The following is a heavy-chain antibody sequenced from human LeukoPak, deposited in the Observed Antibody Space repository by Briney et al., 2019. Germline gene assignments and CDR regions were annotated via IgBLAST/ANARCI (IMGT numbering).Heavy chain of an antibody. CDR2: INHSGST. CDR1: GGSISSGSYY. J-gene: IGHJ4*02. D-gene: IGHD6-6*01. Sequence: SQTLSLTCTISGGSISSGSYYWSWIRQPPGKGLEWIGEINHSGSTNYNPSLKSRVTISVDTSKNQFSLKLSSVTAADTAVYYCARASSSSADYWGQGTLVTVSS. CDR3: ARASSSSADY. V-gene: IGHV4-39*07.